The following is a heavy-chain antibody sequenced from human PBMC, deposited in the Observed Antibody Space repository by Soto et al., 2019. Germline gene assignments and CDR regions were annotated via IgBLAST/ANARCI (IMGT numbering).Heavy chain of an antibody. CDR2: IFWDDDK. J-gene: IGHJ4*02. CDR3: AHSFDILTGHFHFDY. D-gene: IGHD3-9*01. V-gene: IGHV2-5*02. CDR1: GFSLTTSGMG. Sequence: QITLKESGPTLVKPTQTLTLTCTFSGFSLTTSGMGVGWIHQPPGKALEWLALIFWDDDKRYSPSLKNRVTITKDTSKHQVVLTMTNVDPVDTATYYCAHSFDILTGHFHFDYWGQGTLVTVSS.